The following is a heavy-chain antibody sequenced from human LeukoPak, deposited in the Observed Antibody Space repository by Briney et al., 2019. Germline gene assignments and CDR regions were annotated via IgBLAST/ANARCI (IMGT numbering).Heavy chain of an antibody. V-gene: IGHV4-59*12. CDR3: ARGYGSGSYYRDW. D-gene: IGHD3-10*01. CDR1: GGSISNYY. J-gene: IGHJ4*02. Sequence: SETLSLTCTVSGGSISNYYWSWIRQPPGKGLEWIGYLHYSGSTNYNPALKSRVTISADTSKNQFSLKLSSVTAADTAVYYCARGYGSGSYYRDWGGQGTLVTVSS. CDR2: LHYSGST.